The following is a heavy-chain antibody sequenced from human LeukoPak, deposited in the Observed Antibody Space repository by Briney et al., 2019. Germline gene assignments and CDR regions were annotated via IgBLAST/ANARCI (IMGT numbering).Heavy chain of an antibody. CDR3: AKSPDYGDPSLFGY. D-gene: IGHD4-17*01. CDR2: ISGSGGST. Sequence: PGGPLRLSCQASGFTFSSYAMSGFRQPPGKGLEWVSAISGSGGSTYYADSVKGRFTISRDNSKNTLYLQMNSLRAEDTAVYYCAKSPDYGDPSLFGYWGQGTLVTVSS. V-gene: IGHV3-23*01. CDR1: GFTFSSYA. J-gene: IGHJ4*02.